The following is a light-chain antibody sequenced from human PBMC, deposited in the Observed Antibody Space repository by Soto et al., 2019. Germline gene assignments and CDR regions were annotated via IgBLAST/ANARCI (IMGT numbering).Light chain of an antibody. Sequence: QSVLTQPASVSGSPGQSITISCTGTSSDVGGYNYVSWYQQHPGKAPKLMIYDVSNWPSGVSNRFSGSKSGNTASLTISGLQAEDEADYYCSSYTSSSTHAVFGGGTQLTVL. CDR2: DVS. V-gene: IGLV2-14*01. CDR3: SSYTSSSTHAV. J-gene: IGLJ7*01. CDR1: SSDVGGYNY.